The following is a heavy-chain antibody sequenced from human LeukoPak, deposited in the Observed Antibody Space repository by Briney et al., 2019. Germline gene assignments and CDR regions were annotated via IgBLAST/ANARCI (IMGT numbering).Heavy chain of an antibody. V-gene: IGHV3-23*01. CDR2: LSGSGGTT. Sequence: GGSLRLSCAASGFTFSTYGMGWVRQAPGKGLEWVSALSGSGGTTYYADSVKGRFTISRDNSKNTLYVQMNSLRAEDTAVYYCAKEGYSRGYYSYYYMDVWGKGTTVTVSS. CDR1: GFTFSTYG. CDR3: AKEGYSRGYYSYYYMDV. J-gene: IGHJ6*03. D-gene: IGHD6-13*01.